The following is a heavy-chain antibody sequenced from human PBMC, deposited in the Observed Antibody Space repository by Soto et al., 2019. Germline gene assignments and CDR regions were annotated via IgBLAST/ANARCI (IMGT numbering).Heavy chain of an antibody. CDR2: FDPEDGET. J-gene: IGHJ4*02. V-gene: IGHV1-24*01. Sequence: QVQLVQSGAEVKKPGASVKVSCKVSGYTLTELSMHWVRQAPGKGLEWMGGFDPEDGETNYAQKFQGRVTMTEDTSTDTAYMELSSLSSEDTAVYYCATGCISPSCYPFDSWGQGTLVTVSS. D-gene: IGHD2-2*01. CDR3: ATGCISPSCYPFDS. CDR1: GYTLTELS.